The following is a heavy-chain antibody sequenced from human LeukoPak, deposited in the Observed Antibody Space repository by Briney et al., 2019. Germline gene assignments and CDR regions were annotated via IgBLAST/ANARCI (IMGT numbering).Heavy chain of an antibody. CDR1: GYTLTELS. J-gene: IGHJ4*02. CDR3: AIVRYISSWRYFDY. CDR2: FDPEDGKT. V-gene: IGHV1-24*01. D-gene: IGHD6-13*01. Sequence: ASVKVSCKVSGYTLTELSIHWVRQVPGKGLEWMEGFDPEDGKTIYAQKFQGRVTMTEDTSTDTAYMDLSSLRSEDTAVYYCAIVRYISSWRYFDYWGQGTLVTVSS.